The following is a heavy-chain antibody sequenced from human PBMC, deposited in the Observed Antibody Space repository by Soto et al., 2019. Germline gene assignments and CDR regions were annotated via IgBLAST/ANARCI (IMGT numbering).Heavy chain of an antibody. D-gene: IGHD6-6*01. J-gene: IGHJ3*02. CDR1: GLSLSTSGVG. CDR3: AQSIAARPVLGAYDI. V-gene: IGHV2-5*02. CDR2: IYWDDDK. Sequence: QITLKESGPTLVKPTQTLTLTCTFSGLSLSTSGVGVGWIRQPPGKALEWLAVIYWDDDKRYSPSLKSRLTIXMDSSXXQVVLTMTNMDPVDTATYYCAQSIAARPVLGAYDIWGQGTMVTVSS.